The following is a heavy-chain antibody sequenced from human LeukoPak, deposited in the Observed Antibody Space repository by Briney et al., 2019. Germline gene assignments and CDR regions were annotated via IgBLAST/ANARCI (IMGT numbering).Heavy chain of an antibody. D-gene: IGHD2/OR15-2a*01. CDR3: VSFYETY. CDR2: NNGDGSAT. J-gene: IGHJ4*02. V-gene: IGHV3-74*01. Sequence: GGSLRLSCVASGFILSDYWMYWVRQAPGKGLMYISRNNGDGSATNYADVVKGRFTMSRDNGKNTLYLQMNSLRAEDTAVYYCVSFYETYWGRGTLVTVSS. CDR1: GFILSDYW.